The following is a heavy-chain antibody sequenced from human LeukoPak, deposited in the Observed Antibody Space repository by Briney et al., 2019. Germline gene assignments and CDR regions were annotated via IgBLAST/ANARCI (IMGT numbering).Heavy chain of an antibody. CDR1: RFTFSSYG. V-gene: IGHV3-30*03. D-gene: IGHD4-23*01. CDR2: ISYDGSNK. Sequence: GGSLRLSCAASRFTFSSYGTHWVRQAPGTGLEWVAVISYDGSNKYYADSVKGRFTISRDNSKNTLYLQMNSLRAEDTAVYYCARDFKPLDYDGYFDYWGQGTLVTVSS. CDR3: ARDFKPLDYDGYFDY. J-gene: IGHJ4*02.